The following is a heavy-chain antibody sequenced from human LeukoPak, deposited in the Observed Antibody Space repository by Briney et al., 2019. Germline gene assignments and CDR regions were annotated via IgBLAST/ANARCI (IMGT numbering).Heavy chain of an antibody. D-gene: IGHD3/OR15-3a*01. J-gene: IGHJ4*02. Sequence: GGSLRLSCAASGFTFSDSTMSWYRQAPGKGLEWVGFIRREVYGGTAEYAASVKGRLTISRDDSKSIAYLQMDSLKIEDSAVYYCTRGQGLYYWGQGTLVIVSS. CDR3: TRGQGLYY. CDR2: IRREVYGGTA. CDR1: GFTFSDST. V-gene: IGHV3-49*03.